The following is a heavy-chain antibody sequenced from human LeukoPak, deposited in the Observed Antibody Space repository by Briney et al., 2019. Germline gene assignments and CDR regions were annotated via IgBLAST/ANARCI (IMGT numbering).Heavy chain of an antibody. J-gene: IGHJ5*02. D-gene: IGHD6-13*01. CDR2: IYTSGST. CDR3: ARDRSSWAFDP. Sequence: SQTLSLTCTVSGGTVNSGTYYWSWIRQPAGKGLEWIGRIYTSGSTNYNPSLKSRVTMSVDTSKNQFSLKLSSVTAADTAVYYCARDRSSWAFDPWGQGTLVTVSS. CDR1: GGTVNSGTYY. V-gene: IGHV4-61*02.